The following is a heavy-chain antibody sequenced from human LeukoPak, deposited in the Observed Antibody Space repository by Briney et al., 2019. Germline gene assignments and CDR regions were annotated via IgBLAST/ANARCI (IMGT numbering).Heavy chain of an antibody. CDR3: LRGDRRDY. CDR2: ISTSNSYI. CDR1: GFTFSDYH. V-gene: IGHV3-21*06. J-gene: IGHJ4*02. Sequence: GGSLRLSCVVSGFTFSDYHMNWVRQAPGKGLEWVSSISTSNSYIYYADSLTGRFTISRDNAKDSLYLQMNSLRVEDTAVYYCLRGDRRDYWGQGTLVTVSS.